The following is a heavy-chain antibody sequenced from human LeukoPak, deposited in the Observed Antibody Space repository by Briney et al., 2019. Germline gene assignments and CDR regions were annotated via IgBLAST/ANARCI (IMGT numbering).Heavy chain of an antibody. CDR2: IYYSGST. Sequence: SETLSLTCTVSGGSISSSSYYWGWIRQPPGKGLEWIRSIYYSGSTYYNPSLKSRVTISVDTSKNQFSLKLSSVTAADTAVYYSARTLLLWFGELFPPYFDYWGQGTLVTVSS. CDR1: GGSISSSSYY. J-gene: IGHJ4*02. CDR3: ARTLLLWFGELFPPYFDY. V-gene: IGHV4-39*01. D-gene: IGHD3-10*01.